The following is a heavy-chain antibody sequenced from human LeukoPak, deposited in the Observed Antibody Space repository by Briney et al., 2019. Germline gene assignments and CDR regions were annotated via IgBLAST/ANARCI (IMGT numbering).Heavy chain of an antibody. V-gene: IGHV3-30*04. Sequence: QPGRSLRLSCAASGFTFSSYAMHWVRQAPGKGLEWVAVISYDGSNKYYADSVKGRFTISRDNSKNTLYLQMNSLRAEDTAVYYRARWYSSFYFDYWGQGTLVTVSS. CDR1: GFTFSSYA. J-gene: IGHJ4*02. CDR3: ARWYSSFYFDY. CDR2: ISYDGSNK. D-gene: IGHD6-13*01.